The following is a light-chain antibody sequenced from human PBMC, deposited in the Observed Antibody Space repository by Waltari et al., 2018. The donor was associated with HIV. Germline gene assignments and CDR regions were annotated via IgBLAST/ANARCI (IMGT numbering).Light chain of an antibody. J-gene: IGKJ2*01. Sequence: DIVLTQFPDSLVVYLGERATVNGKSSRRLLYGSNNMDYLVWYQQKPRHPPKLLMYWASTRESGVPDRFSGSGSGTNFTLTISRLQAEDVAVYYCQQYYNRPYTFGQGTKLEIK. CDR3: QQYYNRPYT. V-gene: IGKV4-1*01. CDR2: WAS. CDR1: RRLLYGSNNMDY.